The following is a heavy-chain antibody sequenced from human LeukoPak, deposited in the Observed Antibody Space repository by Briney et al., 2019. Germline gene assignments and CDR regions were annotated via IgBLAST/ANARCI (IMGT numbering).Heavy chain of an antibody. D-gene: IGHD6-19*01. CDR3: ARDQGFTWGDYSSGSNWFDP. V-gene: IGHV1-69*05. CDR2: IIPIFGTA. Sequence: GASVQVSCKASGGTFSSYAISWVRQAPGQGLEWMGRIIPIFGTANYAQKFQGRVTITTDESTSTAYMELSSLRSEDTAVYYCARDQGFTWGDYSSGSNWFDPWGQGTLVTVSS. J-gene: IGHJ5*02. CDR1: GGTFSSYA.